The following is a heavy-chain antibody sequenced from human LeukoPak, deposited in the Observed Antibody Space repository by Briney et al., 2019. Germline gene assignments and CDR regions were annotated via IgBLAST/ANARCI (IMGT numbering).Heavy chain of an antibody. D-gene: IGHD6-19*01. CDR2: IGAAGNT. CDR3: ARVKSDSNGWYHVLD. J-gene: IGHJ1*01. Sequence: GGSLRLSCAASGFTFSNYDMHWVRQATGKSLEWVSSIGAAGNTNYAGSVKGRFTISRENAKNSLYLQMNSLRAGDTAVYYCARVKSDSNGWYHVLDWGQGTLVTVSS. V-gene: IGHV3-13*01. CDR1: GFTFSNYD.